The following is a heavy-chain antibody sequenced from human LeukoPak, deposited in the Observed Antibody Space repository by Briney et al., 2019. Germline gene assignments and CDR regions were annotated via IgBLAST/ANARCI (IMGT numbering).Heavy chain of an antibody. D-gene: IGHD4-23*01. V-gene: IGHV4-61*01. Sequence: PSETLSLTCTVSGGSVSSGSYYWSWIRQPPGKGLEWIGYIYYSGNTNYNPSPKSRVIISVDTSKNQFSLKLSSVTAADTAVYYCARALPYYGGNWFDPWGQGTLVTVSS. CDR1: GGSVSSGSYY. CDR3: ARALPYYGGNWFDP. J-gene: IGHJ5*02. CDR2: IYYSGNT.